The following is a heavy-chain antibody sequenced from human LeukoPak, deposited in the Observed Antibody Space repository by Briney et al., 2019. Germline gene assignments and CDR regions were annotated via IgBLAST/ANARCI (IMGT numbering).Heavy chain of an antibody. CDR3: AGSITMVRGVIRDY. CDR2: ISSDGSST. J-gene: IGHJ4*02. CDR1: GFTFGSHW. Sequence: GGSLRLSCAASGFTFGSHWMHWVRQAPGKGLVWVTRISSDGSSTSYADPVKGRFTISRDNAKNTLYLQMNSLRAEDTAVYYCAGSITMVRGVIRDYWGQGTLVTVSS. V-gene: IGHV3-74*01. D-gene: IGHD3-10*01.